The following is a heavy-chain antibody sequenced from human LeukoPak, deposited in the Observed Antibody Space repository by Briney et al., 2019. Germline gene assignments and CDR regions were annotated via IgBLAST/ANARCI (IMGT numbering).Heavy chain of an antibody. CDR2: IYYSEST. D-gene: IGHD6-13*01. CDR3: AGGYSSSSS. CDR1: GVSISSYY. Sequence: SETLSLTCTASGVSISSYYWSWIRQPPGKGLEWIGYIYYSESTNYNPSLKSRVIISVDTSKNQYSLKLSSVTAADTAVYYCAGGYSSSSSWGAGTLVTVSS. J-gene: IGHJ4*02. V-gene: IGHV4-59*01.